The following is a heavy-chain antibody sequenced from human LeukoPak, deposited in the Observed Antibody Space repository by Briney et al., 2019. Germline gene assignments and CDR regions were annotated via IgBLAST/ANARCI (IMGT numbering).Heavy chain of an antibody. CDR2: IYYSGST. Sequence: SETLSLTCTVSGGSISSYYWSWIRQPPGKGLEWIGYIYYSGSTNYNPSLKSRVTISVDTSKNQFSLKLSSVTAADTAVYYCARDRYYYDSSGTWGVFDIWGQGTMVTVPS. D-gene: IGHD3-22*01. CDR3: ARDRYYYDSSGTWGVFDI. J-gene: IGHJ3*02. V-gene: IGHV4-59*01. CDR1: GGSISSYY.